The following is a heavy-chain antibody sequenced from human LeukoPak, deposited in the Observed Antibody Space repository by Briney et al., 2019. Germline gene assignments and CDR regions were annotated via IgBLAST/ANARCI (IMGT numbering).Heavy chain of an antibody. V-gene: IGHV4-34*01. CDR2: INHSGST. Sequence: SETLSLTCAVYGGSFSGYYWSWIRQPPGKGLEWIGEINHSGSTNYNPSLKSRVTISVDTSKNQFSLKLSSVTAADTAVYYCARGSRGYSYPRAFDIWGQGTMVTVSS. D-gene: IGHD5-18*01. J-gene: IGHJ3*02. CDR1: GGSFSGYY. CDR3: ARGSRGYSYPRAFDI.